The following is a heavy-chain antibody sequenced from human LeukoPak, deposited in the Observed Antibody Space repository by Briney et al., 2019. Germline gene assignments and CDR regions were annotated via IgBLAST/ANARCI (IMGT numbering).Heavy chain of an antibody. CDR1: GFTFSSYA. V-gene: IGHV3-23*01. CDR2: ISGSGGST. J-gene: IGHJ4*02. Sequence: GGSLRLSCAASGFTFSSYAMSWVRQAPGKGLEWVSAISGSGGSTYYADSVKGRFTISRDNSKNTLYLQMNSLRAEDTAVYYCARDKSSRYSYGYHYYWGQGTLVTVSS. CDR3: ARDKSSRYSYGYHYY. D-gene: IGHD5-18*01.